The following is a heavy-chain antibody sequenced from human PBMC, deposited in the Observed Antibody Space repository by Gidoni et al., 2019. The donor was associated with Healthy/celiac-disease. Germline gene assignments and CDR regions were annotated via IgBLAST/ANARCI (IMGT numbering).Heavy chain of an antibody. D-gene: IGHD3-10*01. V-gene: IGHV3-11*06. CDR3: ARDRAPGPPNWFDP. CDR1: GFPFSDYY. J-gene: IGHJ5*02. Sequence: QVQLVESGAALVKPGRSLRPSCAAPGFPFSDYYMSWIRQAPGKGLEWVSYISSSSSYTNYADSVKGRFTISRDNAKNSLYLQMNSLRAEDTAVYYCARDRAPGPPNWFDPWGQGTLVTVSS. CDR2: ISSSSSYT.